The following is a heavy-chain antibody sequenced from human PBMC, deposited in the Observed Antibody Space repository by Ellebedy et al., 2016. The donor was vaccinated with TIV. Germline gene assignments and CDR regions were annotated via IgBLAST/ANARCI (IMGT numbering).Heavy chain of an antibody. CDR2: IYSGGST. CDR3: ARTVGGYFQH. Sequence: GGSLRLSXAASGFTVSSNYMSWVRQAPGKGLEWVSVIYSGGSTYYADSVKGRFTISRDNAKNSLYLQMNSLRAEDTAVYYCARTVGGYFQHWGQGTLVTVSS. V-gene: IGHV3-53*01. J-gene: IGHJ1*01. CDR1: GFTVSSNY. D-gene: IGHD2-8*02.